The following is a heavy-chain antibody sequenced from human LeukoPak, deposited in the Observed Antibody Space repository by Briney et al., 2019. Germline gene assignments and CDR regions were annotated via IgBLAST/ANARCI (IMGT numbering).Heavy chain of an antibody. V-gene: IGHV3-30-3*01. J-gene: IGHJ4*02. Sequence: GGSLRLSCAASGSTFSSYAMHWVRQAPGKGLEWVAVISYDGSNKYYADSVKGRFTISRDNSKNTLYLQMNSLRAEDTAVYYCARGELEYYDSSGYPRSNWGQGTLVTVSS. D-gene: IGHD3-22*01. CDR1: GSTFSSYA. CDR3: ARGELEYYDSSGYPRSN. CDR2: ISYDGSNK.